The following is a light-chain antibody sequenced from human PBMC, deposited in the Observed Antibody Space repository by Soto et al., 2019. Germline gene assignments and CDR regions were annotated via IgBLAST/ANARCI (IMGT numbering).Light chain of an antibody. CDR3: QQYGSSPQT. Sequence: EIVLTQSPGTLSLSPGERATLSCRASQSVSSSYLAWYQQKPGQAPRLLIYGASSRATGIPDRFSGSGSGTDFTLTISRLEPEDLAVYYCQQYGSSPQTFGQGTK. J-gene: IGKJ1*01. V-gene: IGKV3-20*01. CDR2: GAS. CDR1: QSVSSSY.